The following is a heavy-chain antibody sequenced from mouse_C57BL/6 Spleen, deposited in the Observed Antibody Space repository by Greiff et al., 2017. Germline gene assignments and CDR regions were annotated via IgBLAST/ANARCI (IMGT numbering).Heavy chain of an antibody. CDR1: GYTFTSYW. D-gene: IGHD1-1*01. CDR3: ARGSYYGSSVYYAMDY. J-gene: IGHJ4*01. CDR2: INPSNGGT. V-gene: IGHV1-53*01. Sequence: QVQLQQPGTELVKPGASVKLSCKASGYTFTSYWMHWVKQRPGQGLEWIGNINPSNGGTNYNEKFKSKATLTVDKSSSTAYMQLSSLTSEDSAVYYCARGSYYGSSVYYAMDYWGQGTSVTVSS.